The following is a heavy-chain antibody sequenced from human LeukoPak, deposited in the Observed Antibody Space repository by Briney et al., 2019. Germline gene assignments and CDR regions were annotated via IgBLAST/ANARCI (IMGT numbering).Heavy chain of an antibody. CDR3: TTASVTVQARGAFDI. D-gene: IGHD4-17*01. V-gene: IGHV3-15*01. CDR2: IKSKTDGGTI. CDR1: GITFSNAW. Sequence: GGSLRLSCAASGITFSNAWMNWARQAPGKGPEWVGRIKSKTDGGTIDYAAPVKGRFTISTDDSKNTLYLQLNSLKTEDSAVYYCTTASVTVQARGAFDIWGQGTMVTVSS. J-gene: IGHJ3*02.